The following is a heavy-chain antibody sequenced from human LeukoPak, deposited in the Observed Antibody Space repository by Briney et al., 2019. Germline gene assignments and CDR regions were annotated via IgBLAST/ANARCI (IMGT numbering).Heavy chain of an antibody. CDR3: VKVTAAGFVDH. CDR1: GFTFDDYA. CDR2: IGWNSGGI. Sequence: GGSLRLSCAASGFTFDDYAMHWVRQAPGKGLEWVSGIGWNSGGIVYADSVKGRFTISRDNAKRSLYLQMNSLGAEDTALYYCVKVTAAGFVDHWGQGTLVTVSS. J-gene: IGHJ4*02. V-gene: IGHV3-9*01. D-gene: IGHD6-13*01.